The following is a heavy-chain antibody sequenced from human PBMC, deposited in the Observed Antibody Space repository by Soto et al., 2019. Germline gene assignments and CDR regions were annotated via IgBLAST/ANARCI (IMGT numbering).Heavy chain of an antibody. CDR1: GGTFSRHA. V-gene: IGHV1-69*13. J-gene: IGHJ5*02. CDR3: ARAAINGSSWYLWFDP. Sequence: SVKVSCKTSGGTFSRHAINWVRQAPGQGLEWMGGIIPLFGTTNYAQKFKGRVTISADESTSTAYMELSSLTSEDAAVYYCARAAINGSSWYLWFDPWGQRTLVAVSS. CDR2: IIPLFGTT. D-gene: IGHD6-13*01.